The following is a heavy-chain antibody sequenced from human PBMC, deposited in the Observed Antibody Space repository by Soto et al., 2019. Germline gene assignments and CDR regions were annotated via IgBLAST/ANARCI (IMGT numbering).Heavy chain of an antibody. CDR1: GFTFNDYW. V-gene: IGHV3-74*01. CDR3: ARGGNDYTNPRGYDY. J-gene: IGHJ4*02. Sequence: GGSLRLSCAASGFTFNDYWMHWVRQAPGKGRVWVSRLNSDGSSTNYADSVKGRFTISRDNAKNTLYLRRNNLRSEDTAVHDCARGGNDYTNPRGYDYWGKGTMVTACS. D-gene: IGHD4-4*01. CDR2: LNSDGSST.